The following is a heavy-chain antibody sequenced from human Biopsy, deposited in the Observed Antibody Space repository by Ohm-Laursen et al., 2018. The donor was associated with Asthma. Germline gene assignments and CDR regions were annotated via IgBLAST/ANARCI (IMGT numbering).Heavy chain of an antibody. V-gene: IGHV3-53*01. Sequence: SLRLSCAASGFAVSRDYMFWVRQAPGEGLEWVSVIYSGGTSHTADSVRGRFTISRDYSKNTLYLQMHSLRAEDTAVYYCARGDSSNWSHYYFDYWGQGNLVTVSS. CDR2: IYSGGTS. CDR1: GFAVSRDY. J-gene: IGHJ4*02. D-gene: IGHD3-22*01. CDR3: ARGDSSNWSHYYFDY.